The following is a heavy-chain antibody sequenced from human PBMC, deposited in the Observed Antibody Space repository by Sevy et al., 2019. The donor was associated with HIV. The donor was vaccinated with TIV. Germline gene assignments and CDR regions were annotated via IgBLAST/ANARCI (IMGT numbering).Heavy chain of an antibody. J-gene: IGHJ4*02. V-gene: IGHV3-13*01. CDR1: GFTFSSYD. CDR3: ATRDSSGYYRH. CDR2: IGNAGDT. D-gene: IGHD3-22*01. Sequence: GGSLRLSCAASGFTFSSYDMHWVRQATGKGLEWVSAIGNAGDTYYPVSVKGRFTISRDNAKNSLYLQMNSLRAGDTAVYYCATRDSSGYYRHWGQGTLVTVSS.